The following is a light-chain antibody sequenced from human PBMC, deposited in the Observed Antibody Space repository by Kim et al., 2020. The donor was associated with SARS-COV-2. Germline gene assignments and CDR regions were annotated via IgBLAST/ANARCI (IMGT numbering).Light chain of an antibody. CDR3: HQYYDSTRT. CDR1: QNIATNY. J-gene: IGKJ1*01. CDR2: GAV. V-gene: IGKV3-20*01. Sequence: PPGEKAPPPAGASQNIATNYLAWCRQQPGQAPRLLILGAVSRATDIPDRFSGSGSGTDFTLTITRLETEDFAVYYCHQYYDSTRTFGQGTKVDIK.